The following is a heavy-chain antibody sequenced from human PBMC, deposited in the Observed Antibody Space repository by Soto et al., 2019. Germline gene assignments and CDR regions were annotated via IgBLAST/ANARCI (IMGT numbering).Heavy chain of an antibody. CDR2: IYLCHSET. CDR3: ARRKGGAGGDFDP. Sequence: ESLSISCKGSGYSISSYWYGWGCHLPAKGLEWMWIIYLCHSETSYNNSFQSRSTTLSVNSISTAYLQWSSLKASDTAMYYCARRKGGAGGDFDPWGQGTLVTVSS. V-gene: IGHV5-51*01. J-gene: IGHJ5*02. CDR1: GYSISSYW. D-gene: IGHD3-16*01.